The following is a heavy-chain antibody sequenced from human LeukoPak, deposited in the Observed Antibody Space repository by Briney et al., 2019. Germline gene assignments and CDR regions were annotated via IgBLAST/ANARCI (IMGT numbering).Heavy chain of an antibody. D-gene: IGHD6-13*01. CDR2: IRSDGGDK. CDR1: GFTFSSYG. J-gene: IGHJ4*02. Sequence: GGSLRLSCAASGFTFSSYGMHWVRQAPGKGLEWVAFIRSDGGDKYYADSVKGRLTISRDNSRNILYLQMNNLTAEDTAVYYCAKDSSWSFDYWGQGTLVTVSS. V-gene: IGHV3-30*02. CDR3: AKDSSWSFDY.